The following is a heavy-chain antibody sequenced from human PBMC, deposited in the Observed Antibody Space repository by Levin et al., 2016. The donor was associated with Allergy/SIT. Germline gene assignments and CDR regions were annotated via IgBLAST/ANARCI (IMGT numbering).Heavy chain of an antibody. D-gene: IGHD3-3*01. CDR1: GYTFTSYG. V-gene: IGHV1-18*01. CDR3: ARERDRRFLEWLSYYYYYGMDV. CDR2: ISAYNGNT. Sequence: ASVKVSCKASGYTFTSYGISWVRQAPGQGLEWMGWISAYNGNTNYAQKLQGRVTMTTDTSTSTAYMELRSLRSDDTAVYYCARERDRRFLEWLSYYYYYGMDVWGQGTTVTVSS. J-gene: IGHJ6*02.